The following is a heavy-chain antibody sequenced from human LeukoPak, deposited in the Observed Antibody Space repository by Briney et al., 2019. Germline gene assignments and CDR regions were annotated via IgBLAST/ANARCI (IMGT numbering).Heavy chain of an antibody. CDR1: GYTFTSYA. CDR2: INTNTGNP. Sequence: GASVKVSCKASGYTFTSYAMNWVRQAPGQGLEWMGWINTNTGNPTYAQGFTGRFVFSLDTSVSTAYLQISSLKAEDTAVYYCARARAGYYDFWSGYQRQPFDYWGQGTLVTVSS. D-gene: IGHD3-3*01. J-gene: IGHJ4*02. CDR3: ARARAGYYDFWSGYQRQPFDY. V-gene: IGHV7-4-1*02.